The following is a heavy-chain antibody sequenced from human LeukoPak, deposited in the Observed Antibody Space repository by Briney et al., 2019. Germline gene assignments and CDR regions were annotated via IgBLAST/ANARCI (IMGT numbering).Heavy chain of an antibody. CDR3: AKGRTGTTLAFDI. V-gene: IGHV3-30*18. CDR1: GFTFSSYG. J-gene: IGHJ3*02. CDR2: ISYDGSNK. Sequence: PGRSLRLSCAASGFTFSSYGMHWVRQAPGKGLEWAAVISYDGSNKYYADSVKGRFTISRDNSKNTLYLQMNSLRAEDTAVYYCAKGRTGTTLAFDIWGQGTMVTVSS. D-gene: IGHD1-1*01.